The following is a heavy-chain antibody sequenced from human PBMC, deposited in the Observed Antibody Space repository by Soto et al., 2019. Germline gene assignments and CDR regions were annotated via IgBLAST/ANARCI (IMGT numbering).Heavy chain of an antibody. J-gene: IGHJ4*02. Sequence: ASVKVSFKASGGTFSSYAISWVRQAPGQGLEWMGGIIPIFGTANYAQKFQGRVTITADESTSTAYMELSSLRSEDTAVYYCARAACTNGVCYHFDYWGQGTLVTVSS. CDR3: ARAACTNGVCYHFDY. D-gene: IGHD2-8*01. CDR1: GGTFSSYA. CDR2: IIPIFGTA. V-gene: IGHV1-69*13.